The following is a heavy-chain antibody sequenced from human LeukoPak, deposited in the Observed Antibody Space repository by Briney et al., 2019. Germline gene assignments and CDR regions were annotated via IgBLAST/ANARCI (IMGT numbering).Heavy chain of an antibody. CDR2: IWYDGSNK. Sequence: GGSLRLSCAASGFTFSSYGIHWVRQAPGKGLEWVAVIWYDGSNKYYADSVKGLFTISRDNSKNTMYLQMNSLRVEDTAVYYCARDLTHYFDYWGQGTLVTVSS. CDR1: GFTFSSYG. J-gene: IGHJ4*02. V-gene: IGHV3-33*01. CDR3: ARDLTHYFDY.